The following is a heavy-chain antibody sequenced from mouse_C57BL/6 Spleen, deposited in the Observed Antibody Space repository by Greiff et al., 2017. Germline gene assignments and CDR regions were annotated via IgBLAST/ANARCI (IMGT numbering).Heavy chain of an antibody. CDR3: ARERGSYYYSPLYAMDY. Sequence: VQLQQPGAELVKPGASVKLSCKASGYTFTSYWMHWVKQRPGQGLEWIGMIHPNSGSTNYNEKFKSKATLTVDKSSSTAYMQLSSLTSEDSAVYYCARERGSYYYSPLYAMDYWGQGTSVTVSS. V-gene: IGHV1-64*01. D-gene: IGHD1-1*02. CDR1: GYTFTSYW. J-gene: IGHJ4*01. CDR2: IHPNSGST.